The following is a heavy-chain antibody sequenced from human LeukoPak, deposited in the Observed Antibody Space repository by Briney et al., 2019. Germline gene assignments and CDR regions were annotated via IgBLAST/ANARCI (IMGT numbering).Heavy chain of an antibody. J-gene: IGHJ5*02. CDR3: ARDIYDILGS. CDR1: GFTFSSYE. CDR2: ISSSGSTI. V-gene: IGHV3-48*03. D-gene: IGHD3-9*01. Sequence: TGGSLRLSCAASGFTFSSYEMNWVRQAPGKGLEWVSYISSSGSTIYYADSVKGRFTISRDNAKNSLYLQMNSLRAEDTAVYYCARDIYDILGSWGQGTLVTVSS.